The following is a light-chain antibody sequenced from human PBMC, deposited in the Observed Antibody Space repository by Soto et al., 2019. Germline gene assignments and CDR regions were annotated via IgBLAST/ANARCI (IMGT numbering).Light chain of an antibody. Sequence: DIQMTQSPSTLSASVGDTVTVTCRASQSVSGWLAWYQQKPGEAPKLLIYAASTLHGGVPSRFSGSGSGTDFALTITSLQAEDFATYYCQQLRSYPSTFGGGTKVDIK. J-gene: IGKJ4*01. CDR1: QSVSGW. V-gene: IGKV1-5*01. CDR3: QQLRSYPST. CDR2: AAS.